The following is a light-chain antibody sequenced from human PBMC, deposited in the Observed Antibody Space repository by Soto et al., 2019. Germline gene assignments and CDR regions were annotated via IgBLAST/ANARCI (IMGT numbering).Light chain of an antibody. V-gene: IGKV3-11*01. CDR1: QDVSRY. J-gene: IGKJ4*01. CDR2: DAS. Sequence: EIVSTQSPATLSLSPGERATLSCRASQDVSRYLAWYQQKPGQAPRLLIYDASNRATGIPARFSGSGSGTDFTLTISSLEPEDFAVYYCQQRSNWPPTFGGGTKVDIK. CDR3: QQRSNWPPT.